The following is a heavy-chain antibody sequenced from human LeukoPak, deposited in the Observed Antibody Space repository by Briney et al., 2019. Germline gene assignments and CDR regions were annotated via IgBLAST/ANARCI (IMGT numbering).Heavy chain of an antibody. V-gene: IGHV3-21*01. J-gene: IGHJ3*02. CDR1: GFTFSSYS. CDR3: AREDGLSGAFDI. Sequence: PGGSLRLSCAASGFTFSSYSMNWVRQAPGKGLEWVSSISSSSSYIYYADSVKGRFTISRDNAKNSLYLQMNSLRAEDTAVYYCAREDGLSGAFDIWGQGTMVTVSS. D-gene: IGHD3-3*02. CDR2: ISSSSSYI.